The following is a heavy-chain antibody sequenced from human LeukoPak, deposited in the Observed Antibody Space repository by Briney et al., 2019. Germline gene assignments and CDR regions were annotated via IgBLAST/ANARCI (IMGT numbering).Heavy chain of an antibody. CDR2: IYYSGST. J-gene: IGHJ5*02. Sequence: SETLSLTCTVSGDSINSLDLWSWVRQPPGKGLEWIGSIYYSGSTYHNPSLKSRVTISVDTSKNQLSLKLSSVTAADTAVYYCAFRRDGYKGGNWFDPWGQGTLVTVSS. D-gene: IGHD5-24*01. CDR1: GDSINSLDL. CDR3: AFRRDGYKGGNWFDP. V-gene: IGHV4-39*01.